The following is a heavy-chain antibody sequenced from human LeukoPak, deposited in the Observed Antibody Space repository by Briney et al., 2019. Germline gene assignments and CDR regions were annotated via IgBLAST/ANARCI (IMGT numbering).Heavy chain of an antibody. J-gene: IGHJ4*02. CDR2: IYYSGNT. D-gene: IGHD5-12*01. V-gene: IGHV4-59*01. CDR1: NDXINNYY. Sequence: SETLSLTCIVSNDXINNYYCSWIRQPPGKGLEWIGYIYYSGNTNYNPSLKSRVTISLDTSKNQFSLKLSSVTAADTAVYYCARKYNGYGGWIDYWAQGTLVTVSS. CDR3: ARKYNGYGGWIDY.